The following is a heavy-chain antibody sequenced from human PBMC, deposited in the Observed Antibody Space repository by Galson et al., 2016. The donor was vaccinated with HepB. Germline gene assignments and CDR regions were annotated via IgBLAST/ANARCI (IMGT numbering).Heavy chain of an antibody. Sequence: SLRLSCAASGSIFKNYAMIWVRQAPGKGLEWVSNINYAGVNKHYADSVKGRFTISRDNSWDTLYLQMNNLRDEDTALYYCASERRAWLDNWGQGTLVTVSS. D-gene: IGHD6-19*01. CDR3: ASERRAWLDN. CDR2: INYAGVNK. V-gene: IGHV3-23*01. J-gene: IGHJ4*02. CDR1: GSIFKNYA.